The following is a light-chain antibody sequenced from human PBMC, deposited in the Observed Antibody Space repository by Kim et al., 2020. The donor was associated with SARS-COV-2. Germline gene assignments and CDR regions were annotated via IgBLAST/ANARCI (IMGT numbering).Light chain of an antibody. CDR2: AAS. V-gene: IGKV1-39*01. CDR1: QSISSH. J-gene: IGKJ3*01. CDR3: QQSYITPFT. Sequence: ASVGDRVTITCRTTQSISSHLKWYQQKPGRAPKLLISAASTLQGGVPSRFSGSGSETDFTLTISSLQPEDFATYFCQQSYITPFTFGPGTKVYIK.